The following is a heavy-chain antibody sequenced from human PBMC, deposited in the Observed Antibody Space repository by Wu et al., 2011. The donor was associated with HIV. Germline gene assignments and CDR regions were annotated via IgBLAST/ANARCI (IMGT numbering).Heavy chain of an antibody. CDR2: MHPNSGNT. V-gene: IGHV1-8*02. CDR1: GYTFSSYD. CDR3: ARALVDSSGYLLSALY. Sequence: QVQLVQSGAEVKKPGASVKVSCKASGYTFSSYDINWVRQAAGQGLEWMGWMHPNSGNTGYAQKFQDRVTMTRNTSISTAYMELSSLRSEDTAMYYCARALVDSSGYLLSALYWGQGTLVTVSS. D-gene: IGHD3-22*01. J-gene: IGHJ4*02.